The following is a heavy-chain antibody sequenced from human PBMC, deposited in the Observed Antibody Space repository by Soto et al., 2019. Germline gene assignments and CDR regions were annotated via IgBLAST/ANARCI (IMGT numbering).Heavy chain of an antibody. CDR3: AKHKGGSDCLDP. D-gene: IGHD2-21*02. Sequence: SLACTVSSGSISDISYCWGWIRQPPGKPRQWIGCMGYSWATYYNPSLKNRVTLSVDTSNNEFSLKLVSVTAPDTAVYYCAKHKGGSDCLDPWGQGTLVTVSS. J-gene: IGHJ5*02. CDR2: MGYSWAT. V-gene: IGHV4-39*01. CDR1: SGSISDISYC.